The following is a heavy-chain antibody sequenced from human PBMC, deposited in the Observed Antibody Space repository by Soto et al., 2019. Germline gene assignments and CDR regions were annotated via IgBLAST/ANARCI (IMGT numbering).Heavy chain of an antibody. J-gene: IGHJ4*02. V-gene: IGHV3-21*01. CDR2: ISSSGTYI. CDR3: AREGNYHEF. D-gene: IGHD3-10*01. Sequence: GGSLRLSCETSGFPFGIYTMNWVRQAPGKGLEWVSSISSSGTYIDYADSVEGRFAISRDDAKNSVFLEMTSLRVDDTAVYYCAREGNYHEFWGQGTLVTDSS. CDR1: GFPFGIYT.